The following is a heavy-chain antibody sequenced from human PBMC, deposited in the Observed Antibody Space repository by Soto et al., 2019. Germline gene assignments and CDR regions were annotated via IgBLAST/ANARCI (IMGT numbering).Heavy chain of an antibody. J-gene: IGHJ6*02. Sequence: XASLKISCKGCGYSFISYWIGWVRQMPGKGLEWMGIIYPGDSDTRYSPSFQGQVTISADKSISTAYLQWSSLKASDTAMYYCARLPLNNDIFTGYTYGMDVWGQGTTVTVSS. V-gene: IGHV5-51*01. CDR1: GYSFISYW. CDR2: IYPGDSDT. D-gene: IGHD3-9*01. CDR3: ARLPLNNDIFTGYTYGMDV.